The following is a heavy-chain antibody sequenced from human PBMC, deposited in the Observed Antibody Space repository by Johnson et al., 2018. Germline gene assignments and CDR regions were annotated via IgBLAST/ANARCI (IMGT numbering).Heavy chain of an antibody. D-gene: IGHD3-3*01. CDR1: GFTFSSYG. CDR2: ISYDGSNK. Sequence: QVQLVQSGGGVVQPGRSLRLSCAASGFTFSSYGMHWVRQAPGKGLEWVAVISYDGSNKYYSDSVKGRFTISRDNSKNTLSLQMNSMRAEDTAVYYCAKEYYDLCSGYYRYYYYDMDVWGKGTTVTVSS. CDR3: AKEYYDLCSGYYRYYYYDMDV. V-gene: IGHV3-30*18. J-gene: IGHJ6*03.